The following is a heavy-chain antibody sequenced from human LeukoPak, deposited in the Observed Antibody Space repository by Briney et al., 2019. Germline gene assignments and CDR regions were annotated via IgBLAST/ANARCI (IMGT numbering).Heavy chain of an antibody. CDR1: GSISSGSYY. J-gene: IGHJ3*02. CDR2: IYVSGST. D-gene: IGHD5-18*01. CDR3: ARHSSYGYNDAFDI. Sequence: SQTLSLTCTVSGSISSGSYYWSWIRQPAGKGLEWIGRIYVSGSTNYNPSLESRVTISVDTSKNQFSLKLSSVTAADTAVYYCARHSSYGYNDAFDIWGQGTMVTVSS. V-gene: IGHV4-61*02.